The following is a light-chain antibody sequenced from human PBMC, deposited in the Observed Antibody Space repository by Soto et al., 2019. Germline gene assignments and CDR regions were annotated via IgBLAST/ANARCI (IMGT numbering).Light chain of an antibody. CDR1: SSNIGSNP. CDR3: AVWDDSLNGVV. J-gene: IGLJ2*01. V-gene: IGLV1-44*01. Sequence: QSVLTQPPSASGTPGQRVTISCSGSSSNIGSNPVNWYQHLPGTAPKLLIYNNNQRPSGVPDRFSDSKSGTSASLAISGLQSEDEADYYCAVWDDSLNGVVFGGGTKLTVL. CDR2: NNN.